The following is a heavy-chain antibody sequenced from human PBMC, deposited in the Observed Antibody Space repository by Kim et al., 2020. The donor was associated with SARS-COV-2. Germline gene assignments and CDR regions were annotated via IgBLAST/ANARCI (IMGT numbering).Heavy chain of an antibody. V-gene: IGHV3-48*03. J-gene: IGHJ4*02. CDR3: TARLDF. Sequence: RSATTTYYRDSVRGRFTIARDNAKNSVYLQMNSLRAEDTAVYYCTARLDFWGQGALVIVSS. CDR2: RSATTT.